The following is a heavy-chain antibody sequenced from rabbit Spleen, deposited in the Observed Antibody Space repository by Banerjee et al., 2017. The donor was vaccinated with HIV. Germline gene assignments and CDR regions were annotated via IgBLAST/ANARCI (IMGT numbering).Heavy chain of an antibody. Sequence: QEQLEESGGDLVKPEGSLTLTCKASGFDFSSDAMCWVRQAPGKGPEWIACIYNGDDTTYYASLVHGRFTISKASSTTVTLQMTSLTAADTATYFCTRDDGSGHYIDGYFNLWGQGTLVTVS. D-gene: IGHD1-1*01. CDR1: GFDFSSDA. CDR3: TRDDGSGHYIDGYFNL. V-gene: IGHV1S47*01. J-gene: IGHJ4*01. CDR2: IYNGDDTT.